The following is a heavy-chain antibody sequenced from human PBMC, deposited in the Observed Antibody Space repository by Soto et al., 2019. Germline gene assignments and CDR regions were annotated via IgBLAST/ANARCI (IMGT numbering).Heavy chain of an antibody. V-gene: IGHV4-39*01. CDR2: IYYSGST. J-gene: IGHJ2*01. CDR3: ASDPAYCSGGSCYPGYWYFDL. CDR1: GGSISSSSYY. Sequence: QLQLQESGPGLVKPSETLSLTCTVSGGSISSSSYYWGWIRQPPGKGLEWIGSIYYSGSTYYNPSLKSRVTISVDTSKNQFSLKLSSVTAADTAVYYCASDPAYCSGGSCYPGYWYFDLWGRGTLVTVSS. D-gene: IGHD2-15*01.